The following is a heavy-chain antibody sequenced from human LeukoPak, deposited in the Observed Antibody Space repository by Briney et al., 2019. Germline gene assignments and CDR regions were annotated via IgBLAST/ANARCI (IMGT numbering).Heavy chain of an antibody. CDR1: GGSFNSGTNY. J-gene: IGHJ3*02. Sequence: SETLSLTCTVSGGSFNSGTNYWAWISQPPGKGLEWIGTIYYSGSTYYNPSLNSRVTMSLDTSKNQFSLKLSSVTAADTAVFYCARGTNYYDSSAYYEGDAFDIWGQGTMVTVSS. CDR3: ARGTNYYDSSAYYEGDAFDI. V-gene: IGHV4-39*07. D-gene: IGHD3-22*01. CDR2: IYYSGST.